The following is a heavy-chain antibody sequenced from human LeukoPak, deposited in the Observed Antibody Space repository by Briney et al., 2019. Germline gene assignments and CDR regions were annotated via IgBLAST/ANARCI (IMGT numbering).Heavy chain of an antibody. CDR1: GFTLSSSA. CDR2: INNVGSHI. D-gene: IGHD3-10*01. CDR3: AKEGEGGYFDY. J-gene: IGHJ4*02. V-gene: IGHV3-21*01. Sequence: GGSLRLSCAASGFTLSSSAMNWVRQAPGKGLEWVSSINNVGSHIYYAGSVKGRFTISRDNTKNSLYLQMNSLRVEDTAVYYCAKEGEGGYFDYWGQGTLVTVSS.